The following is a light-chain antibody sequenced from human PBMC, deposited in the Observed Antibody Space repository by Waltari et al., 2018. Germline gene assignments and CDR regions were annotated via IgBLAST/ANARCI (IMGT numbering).Light chain of an antibody. CDR2: GTS. Sequence: DIQMTQSPSSLSASVGDSVTITRRASQSVRKYLSWYQQKPGQAPKMLIYGTSGLKTGAPSRFSGSVSGADFTLTITGLQPEDFATYFCQQSYSIPRTFGGGTKVE. CDR1: QSVRKY. CDR3: QQSYSIPRT. V-gene: IGKV1-39*01. J-gene: IGKJ4*01.